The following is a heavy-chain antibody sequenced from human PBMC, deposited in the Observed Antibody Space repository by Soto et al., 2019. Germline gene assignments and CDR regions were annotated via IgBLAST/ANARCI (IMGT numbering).Heavy chain of an antibody. CDR2: IYHSGST. CDR3: YDY. J-gene: IGHJ4*02. V-gene: IGHV4-30-2*01. CDR1: GGSISSGGYS. Sequence: SETLSLTCAVSGGSISSGGYSWSWIRQPPGKGLEWIGYIYHSGSTYYNPSLKSRVTISVDRSKNQFSLKLSSVTAADTAVYYLYDYWGQGTLVTVSS.